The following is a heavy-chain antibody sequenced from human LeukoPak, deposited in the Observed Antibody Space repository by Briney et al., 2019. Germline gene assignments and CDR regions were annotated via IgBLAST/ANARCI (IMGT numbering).Heavy chain of an antibody. CDR1: GGSISSSSYY. Sequence: PSETLSLTCAVSGGSISSSSYYWGWIRQPPGKGLEWIGSIYYSGSTYYNPSLKSRVTISVDTSKNQLSLKLSSVTAADTAVYYCARRWGSYYGSGSYYSPETFDYWGQGTLVTVSS. D-gene: IGHD3-10*01. CDR3: ARRWGSYYGSGSYYSPETFDY. V-gene: IGHV4-39*01. CDR2: IYYSGST. J-gene: IGHJ4*02.